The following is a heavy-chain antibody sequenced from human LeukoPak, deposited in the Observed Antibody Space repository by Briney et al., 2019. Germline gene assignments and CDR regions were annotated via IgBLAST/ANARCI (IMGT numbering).Heavy chain of an antibody. CDR1: GFTFSSYS. CDR2: ISSSSSYI. V-gene: IGHV3-21*01. CDR3: ARVGGHSLHLDY. Sequence: GGSLRLSCAASGFTFSSYSMNWVRQAPGKGLEWVSSISSSSSYIYYADSVKGRFTISRDNAKNSLYLQMNSLRAEDTAVYYCARVGGHSLHLDYWGQGTLVTVSS. J-gene: IGHJ4*02. D-gene: IGHD3-16*01.